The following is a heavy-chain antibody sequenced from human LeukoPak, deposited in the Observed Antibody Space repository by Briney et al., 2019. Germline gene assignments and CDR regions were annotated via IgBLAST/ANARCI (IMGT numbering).Heavy chain of an antibody. CDR3: ARYYYDSSGYYSWVDY. CDR1: GGSISSYY. CDR2: IYYSGST. V-gene: IGHV4-59*01. D-gene: IGHD3-22*01. J-gene: IGHJ4*02. Sequence: SETLSPTCTVSGGSISSYYWSWIRQPPGKGLEWIGYIYYSGSTNYNPSLKSRVTISVDTSKNQFSLKLSSVTAADTAVYYCARYYYDSSGYYSWVDYWGQGTLVTVSS.